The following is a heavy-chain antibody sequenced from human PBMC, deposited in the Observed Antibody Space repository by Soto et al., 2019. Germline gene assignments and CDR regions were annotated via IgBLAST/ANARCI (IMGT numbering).Heavy chain of an antibody. V-gene: IGHV3-74*01. CDR1: GFTFGSYW. J-gene: IGHJ4*01. D-gene: IGHD3-9*01. Sequence: GGSLRLSCAASGFTFGSYWMHWIRQAPGKGQVWVSRVSSDGRITTYADSVQGRFTVSRDKARNTLFLQMNSLRDEDTAVYYCAIDWGTTTIRYFDQWGQGTLVTVSS. CDR3: AIDWGTTTIRYFDQ. CDR2: VSSDGRIT.